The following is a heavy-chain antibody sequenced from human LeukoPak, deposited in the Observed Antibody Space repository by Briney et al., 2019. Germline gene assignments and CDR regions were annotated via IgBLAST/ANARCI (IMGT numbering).Heavy chain of an antibody. CDR3: ARSTTELNLDY. CDR2: IYYSGST. D-gene: IGHD4-17*01. V-gene: IGHV4-39*01. CDR1: GGSISSSSYY. Sequence: SETLSLTCTVSGGSISSSSYYWGWFRQPPGKGLEWIGSIYYSGSTYYNPSLKSRVTISVDTSKNQFSLKLSSVTAADTAVYYCARSTTELNLDYWGQGTLVTVSS. J-gene: IGHJ4*02.